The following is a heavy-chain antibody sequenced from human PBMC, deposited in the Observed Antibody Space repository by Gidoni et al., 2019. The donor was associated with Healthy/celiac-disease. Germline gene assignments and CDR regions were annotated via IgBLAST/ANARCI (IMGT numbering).Heavy chain of an antibody. J-gene: IGHJ3*02. Sequence: QVQLVQSGAVVKKPGASVKVSGTASGYTFTSYAMHWVRQAPGQRLEWMGWINAGNGNTKYSQKFQGRVTITRDTSASTAYMELSSLRSEDTAVYYCATVSVGATTAKGGAFDIWGQGTMVTVSS. CDR1: GYTFTSYA. D-gene: IGHD1-26*01. V-gene: IGHV1-3*01. CDR3: ATVSVGATTAKGGAFDI. CDR2: INAGNGNT.